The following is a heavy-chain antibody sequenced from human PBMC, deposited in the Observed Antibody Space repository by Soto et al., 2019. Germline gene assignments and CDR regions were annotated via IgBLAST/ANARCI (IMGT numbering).Heavy chain of an antibody. D-gene: IGHD3-22*01. CDR2: ISSNGGST. CDR3: VKCLEDYYDSSGDLDY. CDR1: GFTFSSYA. Sequence: GGSLRLSCSASGFTFSSYAMHWVRQAPGKGLEYVSAISSNGGSTYYADSVKDRFTISRDNSKNTLYLQMSSLRAEDTAVYYCVKCLEDYYDSSGDLDYWGQGTLVTVSS. J-gene: IGHJ4*02. V-gene: IGHV3-64D*08.